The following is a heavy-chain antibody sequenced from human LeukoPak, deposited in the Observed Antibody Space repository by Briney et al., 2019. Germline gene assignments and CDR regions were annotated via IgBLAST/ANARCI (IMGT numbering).Heavy chain of an antibody. D-gene: IGHD3-16*01. CDR3: PKDILGDLEAFDI. Sequence: GGSLRLSCAASGFTFNSYAMSWVRQAPGKGLEWVSGISGSGGSTYHADSVRGRFTISRDNSENTLYLQMNSLRAEDTAIYYCPKDILGDLEAFDIWGQGTMVTVSS. CDR1: GFTFNSYA. CDR2: ISGSGGST. V-gene: IGHV3-23*01. J-gene: IGHJ3*02.